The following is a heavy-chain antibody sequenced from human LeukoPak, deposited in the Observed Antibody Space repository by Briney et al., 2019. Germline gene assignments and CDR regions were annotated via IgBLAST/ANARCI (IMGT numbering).Heavy chain of an antibody. D-gene: IGHD3-3*01. Sequence: PGGSLRLSCAAPGFTFSSYGMHCVRQAPGKGLEWVAVIWYDGSNKYYADSVKGRFTISRDNSKNTLDLQMNSLRAEDTAVYYCARDRSYDFWSGYSTPDYWGQGTLVTVSS. J-gene: IGHJ4*02. V-gene: IGHV3-33*01. CDR1: GFTFSSYG. CDR3: ARDRSYDFWSGYSTPDY. CDR2: IWYDGSNK.